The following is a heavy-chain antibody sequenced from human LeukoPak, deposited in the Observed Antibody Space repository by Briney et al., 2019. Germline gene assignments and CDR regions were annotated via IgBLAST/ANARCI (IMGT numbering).Heavy chain of an antibody. Sequence: PSETLSLTCTVSGASIKTFYWSWIRQPAGKGLEWIGRISPSGTPYYNPSLKSRVTTSVDSSKNQFSLKLSSVTAADTAVYYCARVASSVEDVWGQGTTVTVSS. D-gene: IGHD3-22*01. CDR1: GASIKTFY. V-gene: IGHV4-4*07. J-gene: IGHJ6*02. CDR2: ISPSGTP. CDR3: ARVASSVEDV.